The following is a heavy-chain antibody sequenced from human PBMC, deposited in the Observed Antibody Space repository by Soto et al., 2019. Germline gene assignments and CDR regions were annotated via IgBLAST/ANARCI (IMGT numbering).Heavy chain of an antibody. CDR2: ISYDGSNT. J-gene: IGHJ6*03. CDR1: GFTFSGYG. Sequence: QVQLVESGGGVVQPGRSPRVSCAASGFTFSGYGMHWVRQAPGKGLEWVAVISYDGSNTYYADSVKGRFTISRDDSKCTLYLQRNGLVAKDTAVYFCEKDGGDLSLSHGYCAFLDVWGKGTTTTVSS. D-gene: IGHD3-16*02. V-gene: IGHV3-30*18. CDR3: EKDGGDLSLSHGYCAFLDV.